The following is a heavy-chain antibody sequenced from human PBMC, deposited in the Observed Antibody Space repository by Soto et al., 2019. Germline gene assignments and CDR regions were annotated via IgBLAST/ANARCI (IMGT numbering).Heavy chain of an antibody. CDR2: ISYDGGTK. CDR3: ARKFHDDSGTYLFDLDY. D-gene: IGHD3-10*01. J-gene: IGHJ4*02. CDR1: GFTFSNYA. Sequence: QVQLVESGGGVVQPGRSLRLSCAASGFTFSNYAVHWVRQAPGKGLEWVAVISYDGGTKNYADSVKGRFTISRDNSRNTLYLQMNSLRVEDTAVYYCARKFHDDSGTYLFDLDYWGQGTLVTVSS. V-gene: IGHV3-30-3*01.